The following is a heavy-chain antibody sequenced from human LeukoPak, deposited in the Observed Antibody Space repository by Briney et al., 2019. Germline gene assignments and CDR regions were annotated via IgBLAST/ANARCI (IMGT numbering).Heavy chain of an antibody. V-gene: IGHV1-18*01. J-gene: IGHJ5*02. CDR1: GYTFTSYG. Sequence: ASVKVSCKASGYTFTSYGISWVRQAPGQGLEWMGWISAYNGNTNYAQKLQGRVTMTTDTSTSTAYMELRSLRSDDTAVYYCARVSRGVVLVAATGWFDPWGQGTLVTVSS. D-gene: IGHD2-15*01. CDR2: ISAYNGNT. CDR3: ARVSRGVVLVAATGWFDP.